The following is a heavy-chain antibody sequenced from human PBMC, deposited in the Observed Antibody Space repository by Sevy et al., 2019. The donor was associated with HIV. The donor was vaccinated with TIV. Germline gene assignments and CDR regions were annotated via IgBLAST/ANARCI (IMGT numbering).Heavy chain of an antibody. CDR3: AKVIDPPGSGSFDY. V-gene: IGHV3-23*01. Sequence: GGSLRLSCAASGFTFSSYAMSWVRQAPGKGLEWVSGISGSGGSTYYADSVKGWFTISRDNSKNTLYLKMNSLRAEDTAVYYCAKVIDPPGSGSFDYWGQGTLVTVSS. J-gene: IGHJ4*02. CDR1: GFTFSSYA. CDR2: ISGSGGST. D-gene: IGHD3-10*01.